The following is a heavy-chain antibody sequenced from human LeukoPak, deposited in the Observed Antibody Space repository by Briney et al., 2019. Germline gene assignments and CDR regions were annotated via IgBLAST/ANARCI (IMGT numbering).Heavy chain of an antibody. CDR3: ARDQGDGTNGVCYSFDY. CDR2: IYYSGST. J-gene: IGHJ4*02. V-gene: IGHV4-59*01. CDR1: GGSISSYY. D-gene: IGHD2-8*01. Sequence: SETLSLTCTVSGGSISSYYWSWIRQPPGKGLEWIGYIYYSGSTNYNPYLKSRVTISVDTSKNQFSLKLSSVTAADTAVYYCARDQGDGTNGVCYSFDYWGQGTLVTVSS.